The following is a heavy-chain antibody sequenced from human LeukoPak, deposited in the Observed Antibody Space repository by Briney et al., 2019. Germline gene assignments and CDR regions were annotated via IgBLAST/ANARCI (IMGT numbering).Heavy chain of an antibody. CDR1: GGSFSGYY. Sequence: SETLSLTCAVYGGSFSGYYWSWIRQPPGKGLEWIGKINHSGSTNYNPSLKSRVTISVDTSKNQFSLKLSSVTAADTAVYYCATHLPYYYDSSGQTGYWGQGTLVTVSS. J-gene: IGHJ4*02. CDR2: INHSGST. CDR3: ATHLPYYYDSSGQTGY. V-gene: IGHV4-34*01. D-gene: IGHD3-22*01.